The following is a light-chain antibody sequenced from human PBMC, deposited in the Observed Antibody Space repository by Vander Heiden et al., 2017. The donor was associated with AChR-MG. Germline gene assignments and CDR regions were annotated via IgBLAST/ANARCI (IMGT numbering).Light chain of an antibody. Sequence: IVLTQSPGTLSLSPGERATLSCRASQSVSSSYLAWYQQKPGQAPRLLIYGASSRATGIPDRFSGSGSGTDFTLTISRLEPEDFAVYYCQQYGSAPPFTFGHGTKVDI. CDR2: GAS. CDR1: QSVSSSY. CDR3: QQYGSAPPFT. V-gene: IGKV3-20*01. J-gene: IGKJ3*01.